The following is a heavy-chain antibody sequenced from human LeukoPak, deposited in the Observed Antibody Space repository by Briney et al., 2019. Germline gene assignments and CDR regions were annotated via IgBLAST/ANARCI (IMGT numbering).Heavy chain of an antibody. D-gene: IGHD4-23*01. J-gene: IGHJ6*02. CDR3: AREVGSTTVVTPPRAGEGYYYGMDV. V-gene: IGHV1-46*01. CDR2: INPSGGST. Sequence: ASVKVSCKASGYTFTSYYMHWVRQAPGQGLEWMGIINPSGGSTSYAQKFQGRVTMTRDTSTSTVYMELSSLRSEDTAVYYCAREVGSTTVVTPPRAGEGYYYGMDVWGQGTTVTVSS. CDR1: GYTFTSYY.